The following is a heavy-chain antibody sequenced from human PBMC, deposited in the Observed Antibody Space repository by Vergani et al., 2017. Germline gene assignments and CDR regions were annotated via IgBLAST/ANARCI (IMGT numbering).Heavy chain of an antibody. CDR2: IYYSGST. D-gene: IGHD3-9*01. J-gene: IGHJ5*02. V-gene: IGHV4-39*01. Sequence: QVQLQESGPGLVKPSETLSLTCTVSGGSISSSSYYWGWIRQPPGKGLEWIGSIYYSGSTYYNPSLKSRVTISVDTSKNQFSLKLSSVTAADTAVYYCARRIYDILTGHNWFDPWGQGTLVTVSS. CDR3: ARRIYDILTGHNWFDP. CDR1: GGSISSSSYY.